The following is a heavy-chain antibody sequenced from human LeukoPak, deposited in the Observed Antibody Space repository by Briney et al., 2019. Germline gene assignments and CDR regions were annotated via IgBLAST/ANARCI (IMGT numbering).Heavy chain of an antibody. CDR3: ARGDYGDYVADY. CDR2: INHSGST. D-gene: IGHD4-17*01. Sequence: SETLSLTCAVYGGSFSGYYWSWIRQPPGKGLEWIGEINHSGSTNYNPSLKSRVIISVDTSKTQFSLKLSSVTAADTAVYYCARGDYGDYVADYWGQGTLVTVSS. CDR1: GGSFSGYY. J-gene: IGHJ4*02. V-gene: IGHV4-34*01.